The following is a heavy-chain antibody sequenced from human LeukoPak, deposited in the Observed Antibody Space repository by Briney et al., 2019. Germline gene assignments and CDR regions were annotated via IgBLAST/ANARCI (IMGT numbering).Heavy chain of an antibody. CDR2: IYTGGST. V-gene: IGHV3-66*01. Sequence: SCKASGFTISSNYMSWVRQAPGKGLEWVSVIYTGGSTSYADSVKGRFTISRDSSTNTLFLQMNSLRAEDTAVYYCARASTLRTGDAHWGQGTLVTVSS. CDR1: GFTISSNY. J-gene: IGHJ4*02. CDR3: ARASTLRTGDAH. D-gene: IGHD7-27*01.